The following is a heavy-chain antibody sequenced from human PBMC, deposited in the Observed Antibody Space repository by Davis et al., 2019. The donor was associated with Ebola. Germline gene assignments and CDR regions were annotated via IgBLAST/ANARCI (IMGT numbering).Heavy chain of an antibody. D-gene: IGHD3-10*01. CDR1: GYTFTGDY. J-gene: IGHJ3*02. V-gene: IGHV1-2*02. CDR2: ISPNSGAT. Sequence: ASVKVSCKASGYTFTGDYMHWVRQAPGQGLEWMGWISPNSGATIYAQRFQGRVTMTRDTSINTAYIELRRLRSDDTALYYCTTGVYGVYAFDIWGLGTLVTVSS. CDR3: TTGVYGVYAFDI.